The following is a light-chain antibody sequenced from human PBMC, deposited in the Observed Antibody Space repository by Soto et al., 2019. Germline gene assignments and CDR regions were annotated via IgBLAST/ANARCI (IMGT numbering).Light chain of an antibody. CDR2: GNS. CDR1: SSNIGAGYD. J-gene: IGLJ2*01. CDR3: QSYDISLSDSV. V-gene: IGLV1-40*01. Sequence: QSVLTQPPSVSGAPGQRVTISCTGSSSNIGAGYDVHWYQQLPGTAPKLLIYGNSNRPSGVPDRFSGSKSGTSASLAITGLQAEDEADYYCQSYDISLSDSVFGGGTKLTVL.